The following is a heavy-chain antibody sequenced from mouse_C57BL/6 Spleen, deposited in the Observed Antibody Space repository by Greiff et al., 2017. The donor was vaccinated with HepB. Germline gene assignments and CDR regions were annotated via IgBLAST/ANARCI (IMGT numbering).Heavy chain of an antibody. CDR1: GYTFPSYG. D-gene: IGHD2-4*01. CDR3: ARSSTMITTSYFDY. V-gene: IGHV1-81*01. CDR2: IYTRSGNT. J-gene: IGHJ2*01. Sequence: VQLQQSGAELARPGASVKLSCKASGYTFPSYGISWVKQRTGQGLEWIGEIYTRSGNTYYNEKFKGKATLTADKSSSKAYMELRSMKSEDSAVYFCARSSTMITTSYFDYWGQGTTLTVSS.